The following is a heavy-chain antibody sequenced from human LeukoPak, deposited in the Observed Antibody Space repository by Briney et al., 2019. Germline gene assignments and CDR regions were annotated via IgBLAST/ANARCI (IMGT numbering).Heavy chain of an antibody. D-gene: IGHD1-26*01. CDR1: GFTVSSNY. Sequence: PGGSLRLSCAASGFTVSSNYMSWVRQAPGKGLEWVSVIYSGGSTYYADSVKGRFTTSRDNSKNTLYLQMNSLRAEDTAVYYCASGAVGATYYYYYGMDVWGQGTTVTVSS. V-gene: IGHV3-53*01. CDR2: IYSGGST. J-gene: IGHJ6*02. CDR3: ASGAVGATYYYYYGMDV.